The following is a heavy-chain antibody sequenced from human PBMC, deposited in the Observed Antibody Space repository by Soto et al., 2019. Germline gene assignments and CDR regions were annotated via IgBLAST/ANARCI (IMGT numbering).Heavy chain of an antibody. CDR2: ISPSGGST. D-gene: IGHD6-13*01. Sequence: GASVKVSCKASGYTFTSYYMHWVRQAPGQGLEWMGIISPSGGSTSYAQKFQGRVTMTRDTSTSTVYMELSSLRSEDTAVYYCARASTPSSSWYNWFDPWGQGTLVTVSS. V-gene: IGHV1-46*01. CDR3: ARASTPSSSWYNWFDP. J-gene: IGHJ5*02. CDR1: GYTFTSYY.